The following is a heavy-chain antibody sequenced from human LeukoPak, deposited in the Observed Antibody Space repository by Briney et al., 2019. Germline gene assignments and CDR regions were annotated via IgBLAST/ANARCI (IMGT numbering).Heavy chain of an antibody. V-gene: IGHV4-59*11. Sequence: SETLSLTCTVSGGSMSSRYWSWIRQPPGKGLEWIGYVYYSGTTNSNPSLKSRVTISVDTSKNQFSLNLRSVTAADTAVYYCARDVARSGDLFGWFDPWGQGTLVIVSS. CDR3: ARDVARSGDLFGWFDP. J-gene: IGHJ5*02. CDR2: VYYSGTT. CDR1: GGSMSSRY. D-gene: IGHD3-10*01.